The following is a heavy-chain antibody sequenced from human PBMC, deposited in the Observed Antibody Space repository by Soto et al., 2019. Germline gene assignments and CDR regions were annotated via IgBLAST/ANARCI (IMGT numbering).Heavy chain of an antibody. CDR1: GFTFSSYS. CDR2: ISSSSSTI. J-gene: IGHJ4*02. V-gene: IGHV3-48*02. D-gene: IGHD3-22*01. CDR3: AATEVSSGYSVPGIFDY. Sequence: GGSLRLSCAASGFTFSSYSMNWVRQAPGKGLEWVSYISSSSSTIYYADSVKGRFTISRDNAKNSLYLQMNSLRDEDTAVYYCAATEVSSGYSVPGIFDYWGQGTLVTVPQ.